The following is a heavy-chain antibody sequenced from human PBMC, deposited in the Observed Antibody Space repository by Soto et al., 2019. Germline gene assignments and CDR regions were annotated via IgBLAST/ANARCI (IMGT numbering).Heavy chain of an antibody. Sequence: HGESLKISCKGSGYSFTSYWIGWVSQMPGKGLEWMGIIYPGDSDTRYSPSFQGQVTISADKSISTAYLQWSSLKASDTAMYYCARRDYYDSSGHGNHFDYWGQGTLVTVSS. V-gene: IGHV5-51*01. D-gene: IGHD3-22*01. J-gene: IGHJ4*02. CDR3: ARRDYYDSSGHGNHFDY. CDR2: IYPGDSDT. CDR1: GYSFTSYW.